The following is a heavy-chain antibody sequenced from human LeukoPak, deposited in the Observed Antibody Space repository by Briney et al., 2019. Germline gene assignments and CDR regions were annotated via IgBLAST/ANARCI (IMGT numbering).Heavy chain of an antibody. J-gene: IGHJ4*02. V-gene: IGHV3-23*01. CDR1: GLTFSNYA. CDR3: VKDYQVGNSPAFGDY. D-gene: IGHD1-26*01. Sequence: GGSLRLSCAASGLTFSNYAMTWVRRAPGKGLEWVSGLIENGATTYYADSVKGRFTISRDNSRNTMYLQMNSLRVEDTAVYYCVKDYQVGNSPAFGDYWGQGTLVTISS. CDR2: LIENGATT.